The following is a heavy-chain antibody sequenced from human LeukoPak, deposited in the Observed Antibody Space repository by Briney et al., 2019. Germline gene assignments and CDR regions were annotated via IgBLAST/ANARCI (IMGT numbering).Heavy chain of an antibody. Sequence: SETLSLTCTVSGGSIHSYYWSWIRQPPGKGLEWIGYIYYTGSTEYHPSLKSRVTISLDTSKNQFSLKLTSVTAADTAVYYCARVYQSAEYYFDYWGQGNLVSASS. CDR2: IYYTGST. D-gene: IGHD2-2*01. CDR3: ARVYQSAEYYFDY. V-gene: IGHV4-59*01. CDR1: GGSIHSYY. J-gene: IGHJ4*02.